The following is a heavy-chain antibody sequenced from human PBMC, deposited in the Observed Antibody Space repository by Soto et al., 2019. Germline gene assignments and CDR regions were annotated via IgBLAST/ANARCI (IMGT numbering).Heavy chain of an antibody. Sequence: GGSLRLSCAASGFTFSSYGMHWVRQAPGKGLEWVAVIWYDGSNKYYADSVKGRFTISRDNSKNTLYLQMNSLRAEDTAVYYCARDQVLEMATKRAQFDAFDIWGQGTVVTVSS. J-gene: IGHJ3*02. D-gene: IGHD5-12*01. V-gene: IGHV3-33*01. CDR3: ARDQVLEMATKRAQFDAFDI. CDR2: IWYDGSNK. CDR1: GFTFSSYG.